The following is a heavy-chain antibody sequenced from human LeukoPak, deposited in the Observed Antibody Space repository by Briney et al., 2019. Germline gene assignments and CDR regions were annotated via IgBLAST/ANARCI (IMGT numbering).Heavy chain of an antibody. CDR1: GYPFDNYW. CDR2: IYPDDSDI. CDR3: ARFEVNYDDNRSYYYFDY. V-gene: IGHV5-51*01. Sequence: RGESLKISCRVSGYPFDNYWIGWVRQVSGKGLEWMGIIYPDDSDIKYSPSFQGQVTFSVDKSINTAYLQWSRLKASDTAMYYCARFEVNYDDNRSYYYFDYWGQGTLVTVSS. D-gene: IGHD3-10*01. J-gene: IGHJ4*02.